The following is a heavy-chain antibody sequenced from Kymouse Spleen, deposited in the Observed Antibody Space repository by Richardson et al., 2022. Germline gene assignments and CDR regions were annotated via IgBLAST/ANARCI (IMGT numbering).Heavy chain of an antibody. D-gene: IGHD3-10*01. Sequence: EVQLVESGGGLVQPGGSLRLSCAASGFTFSSYWMSWVRQAPGKGLEWVANIKQDGSEKYYVDSVKGRFTISRDNAKNSLYLQMNSLRAEDTAVYYCARDGVLWFGESFFDYWGQGTLVTVSS. CDR2: IKQDGSEK. V-gene: IGHV3-7*01. CDR3: ARDGVLWFGESFFDY. J-gene: IGHJ4*02. CDR1: GFTFSSYW.